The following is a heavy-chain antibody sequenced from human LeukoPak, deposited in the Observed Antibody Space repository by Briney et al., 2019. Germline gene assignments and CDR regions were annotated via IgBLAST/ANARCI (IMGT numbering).Heavy chain of an antibody. CDR1: GFTFSSYG. CDR2: ISYDGSNK. D-gene: IGHD2-2*01. CDR3: AKEAQGCSITSCYFDS. V-gene: IGHV3-30*18. Sequence: PGGSLRLSCAGSGFTFSSYGMHWVRQAPGKGLEWVAVISYDGSNKYYADSVKGRFTISRDNSKNTLYLQMNSLRAEDTAVYYCAKEAQGCSITSCYFDSWGQGTLVTVSS. J-gene: IGHJ4*02.